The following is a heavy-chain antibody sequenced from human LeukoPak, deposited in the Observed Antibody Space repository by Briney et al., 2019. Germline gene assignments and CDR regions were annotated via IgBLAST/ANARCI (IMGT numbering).Heavy chain of an antibody. V-gene: IGHV3-66*01. J-gene: IGHJ4*02. CDR2: IYSGGST. CDR1: GFTVSSNY. D-gene: IGHD2-8*02. Sequence: PGGSLRLSCAASGFTVSSNYMSWVRQAPGKGLEWVSVIYSGGSTYYADSAKGRFTISRDNSKNTLYLQMNSLRAEDTAVYYCARDPEGLVEGYWGQGTLVTVSS. CDR3: ARDPEGLVEGY.